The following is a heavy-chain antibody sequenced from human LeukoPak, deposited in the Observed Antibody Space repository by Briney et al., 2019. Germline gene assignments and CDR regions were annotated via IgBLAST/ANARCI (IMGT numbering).Heavy chain of an antibody. V-gene: IGHV3-48*02. D-gene: IGHD3-10*01. CDR2: ISSSSSTI. CDR1: GFSFSSYS. J-gene: IGHJ4*02. CDR3: ARGRGYYYGSGSYYGFDY. Sequence: GGSLRLSCAASGFSFSSYSMNWVRQFPGKGLEWVSYISSSSSTIYYADSVKGRFTISRDNAKNSLYLQMNSLRDEDTAVYYCARGRGYYYGSGSYYGFDYWGQGTLVTVSS.